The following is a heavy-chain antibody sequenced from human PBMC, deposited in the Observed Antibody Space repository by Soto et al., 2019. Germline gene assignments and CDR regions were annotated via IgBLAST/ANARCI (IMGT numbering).Heavy chain of an antibody. CDR2: ISHDGSEQ. J-gene: IGHJ6*02. CDR3: VKDRVPGAYGHYSGMAV. V-gene: IGHV3-30*18. CDR1: GITLNNSG. Sequence: QVQLVESGGGVVQPGRSLRLSCRVSGITLNNSGIHWVRQAPGKGLEWMAVISHDGSEQYYADSMKGRLNISRDNSKNTVNLQMNSLRGEDTAIYYCVKDRVPGAYGHYSGMAVWVQGTTVTVSS. D-gene: IGHD6-19*01.